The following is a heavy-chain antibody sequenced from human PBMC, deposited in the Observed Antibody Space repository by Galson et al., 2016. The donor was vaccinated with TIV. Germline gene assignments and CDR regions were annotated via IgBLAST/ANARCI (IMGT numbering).Heavy chain of an antibody. V-gene: IGHV1-46*01. J-gene: IGHJ4*02. CDR2: INPNGGGT. CDR1: GDIFSYHY. Sequence: SAKVSCKASGDIFSYHYLNWVRQAPGQGLEWMGLINPNGGGTTYAQKFQGRITMTMDTSTNTVYVELRSLTSEDTAVYYCATIRACGGDCYYSDFWGQGTLVTVSS. CDR3: ATIRACGGDCYYSDF. D-gene: IGHD2-21*02.